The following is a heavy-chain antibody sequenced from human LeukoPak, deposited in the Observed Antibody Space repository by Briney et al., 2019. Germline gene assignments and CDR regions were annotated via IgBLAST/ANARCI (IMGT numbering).Heavy chain of an antibody. Sequence: PSETLSLTCTVSGGSISSSSYYWGWIRQPPGKGLEWIGSIYYSGSTYYNPSLKSRVTISVDTSKNQFSLKLSSVTAADTAVYYCARQATAAKWLRAPGGDYWGQGTLVTVSS. CDR3: ARQATAAKWLRAPGGDY. D-gene: IGHD5-12*01. J-gene: IGHJ4*02. CDR2: IYYSGST. CDR1: GGSISSSSYY. V-gene: IGHV4-39*07.